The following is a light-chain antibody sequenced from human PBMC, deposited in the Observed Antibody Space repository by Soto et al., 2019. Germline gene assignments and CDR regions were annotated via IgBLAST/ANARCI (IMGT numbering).Light chain of an antibody. CDR1: ENVRTF. CDR3: QQHSHWPPWT. J-gene: IGKJ1*01. Sequence: EIVMTQSPATLSVSPWERATLSCRASENVRTFVDWYQQKPGQAPRLLIYGASNRATGIPARFSGSGSGTDFTLTISDLEPEDFAVYYCQQHSHWPPWTFGQGTKVDI. CDR2: GAS. V-gene: IGKV3-11*01.